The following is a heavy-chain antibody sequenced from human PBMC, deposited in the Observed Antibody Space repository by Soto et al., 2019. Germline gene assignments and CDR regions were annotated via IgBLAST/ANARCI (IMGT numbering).Heavy chain of an antibody. J-gene: IGHJ6*03. CDR2: INHSGST. CDR3: AREVAAAGTKGGSDYYYYMDV. Sequence: KPSETLSLTCAVYGGSFSGYYWSWIRQPPGKGLEWIGEINHSGSTNYNPSLKSRVTISVDTSKNQFSLKLSSVTAADTAVYYCAREVAAAGTKGGSDYYYYMDVWGKGTTVTVSS. CDR1: GGSFSGYY. V-gene: IGHV4-34*01. D-gene: IGHD6-13*01.